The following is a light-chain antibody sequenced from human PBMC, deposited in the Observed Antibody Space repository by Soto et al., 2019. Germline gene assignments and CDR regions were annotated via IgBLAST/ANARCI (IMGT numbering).Light chain of an antibody. CDR1: QTIFSW. Sequence: DIQMTQSPSTLSASVGDRVTVTCRASQTIFSWLAWFQQKPWKAPKLLIYDGSTLESGVPSRFTGSGSGTEFTLTISSLQPDDFATYICQQYKSDFPTFGQGTKVDIK. CDR2: DGS. J-gene: IGKJ1*01. V-gene: IGKV1-5*01. CDR3: QQYKSDFPT.